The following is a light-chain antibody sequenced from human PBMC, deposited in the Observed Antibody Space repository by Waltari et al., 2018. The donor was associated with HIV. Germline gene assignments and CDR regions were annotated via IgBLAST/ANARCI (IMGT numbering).Light chain of an antibody. CDR3: QSSDNGGTYVV. CDR1: TLSDTY. J-gene: IGLJ2*01. CDR2: KDT. V-gene: IGLV3-25*03. Sequence: YELTQPPPESVSPGQSARLNCSGLTLSDTYVCWYQQKSGQAPVLVIYKDTERPSGIPGRFSGSTSGTTVTLIISGVQAEDEADYYCQSSDNGGTYVVFGGGTKLTVL.